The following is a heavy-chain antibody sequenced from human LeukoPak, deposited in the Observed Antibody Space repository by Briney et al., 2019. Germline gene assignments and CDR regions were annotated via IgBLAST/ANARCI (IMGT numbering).Heavy chain of an antibody. CDR3: AKSGKQWLARYYYYYMDV. J-gene: IGHJ6*03. Sequence: GGSLRLSCAASGFTFSSYEMNWVRQAPGKGLEWVSYISSSGSTIYYADSVKGRFTISRDNSKNTLYLQMNSLRAEDTAVYYCAKSGKQWLARYYYYYMDVWGKGTTVTVSS. CDR1: GFTFSSYE. D-gene: IGHD6-19*01. CDR2: ISSSGSTI. V-gene: IGHV3-48*03.